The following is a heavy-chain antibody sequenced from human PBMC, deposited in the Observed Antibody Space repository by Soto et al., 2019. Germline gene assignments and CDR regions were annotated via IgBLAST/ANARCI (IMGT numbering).Heavy chain of an antibody. D-gene: IGHD3-3*01. Sequence: SETLSLTCGVNGGSFSGYSWNWIRQPPGKGLEWIGEINPSGGTKYSPSLNSRVSISVDSSKNRLSLKLTSVTSADTAVYYCARGSMIFGVVALSNWFDPWGQGTLVTVSS. CDR3: ARGSMIFGVVALSNWFDP. J-gene: IGHJ5*02. CDR2: INPSGGT. V-gene: IGHV4-34*01. CDR1: GGSFSGYS.